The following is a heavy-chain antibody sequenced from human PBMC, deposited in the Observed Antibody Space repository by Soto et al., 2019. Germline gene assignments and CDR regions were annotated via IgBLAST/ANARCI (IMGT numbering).Heavy chain of an antibody. CDR3: ASTPRRGLLWFGELHY. CDR1: GYSFTSYW. V-gene: IGHV5-51*01. CDR2: IYPGDSDT. Sequence: GESLKISCKGSGYSFTSYWIGWVRQMPGKGLEWMGIIYPGDSDTRYSPSFQGQVTISADKSISTAYLQWSSLKASDTAMYYCASTPRRGLLWFGELHYWGQGTLVTVSS. J-gene: IGHJ4*02. D-gene: IGHD3-10*01.